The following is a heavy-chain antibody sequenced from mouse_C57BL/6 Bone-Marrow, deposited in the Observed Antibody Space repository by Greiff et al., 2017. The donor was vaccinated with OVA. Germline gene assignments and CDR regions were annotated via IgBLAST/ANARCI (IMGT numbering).Heavy chain of an antibody. CDR2: IYPGGGYT. CDR1: GYTFTNYW. V-gene: IGHV1-63*01. Sequence: QVHVKQSGAELVRPGTSVKMSCKASGYTFTNYWIGWAKQRPGHGLEWIGDIYPGGGYTNYNEKFKGKATLTADKSSSTAYMQFSSLTSEDSAIYYCARLGYFDVWGTGTTVTVSS. J-gene: IGHJ1*03. CDR3: ARLGYFDV.